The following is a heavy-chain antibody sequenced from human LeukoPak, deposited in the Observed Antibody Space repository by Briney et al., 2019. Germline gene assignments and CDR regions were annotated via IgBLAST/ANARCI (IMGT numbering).Heavy chain of an antibody. V-gene: IGHV3-23*01. CDR2: ISGGGAYT. Sequence: PGGSLRLSCAASGLTFSTYAISWVRQAPGRGLEWVSAISGGGAYTYYADSVKGRFTISGDYSKNTLYLQMNGLRAGDTAVYYCASYTSSSAHSNWGQGTLVTVSS. CDR1: GLTFSTYA. J-gene: IGHJ4*02. D-gene: IGHD6-6*01. CDR3: ASYTSSSAHSN.